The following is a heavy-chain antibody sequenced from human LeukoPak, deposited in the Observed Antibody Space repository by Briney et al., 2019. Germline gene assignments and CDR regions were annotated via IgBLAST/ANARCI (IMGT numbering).Heavy chain of an antibody. CDR2: ISWNSGSI. J-gene: IGHJ4*02. CDR1: GFTFDDYA. V-gene: IGHV3-9*01. CDR3: AKDIRLSIAAAGTGFDS. D-gene: IGHD6-13*01. Sequence: PGGSLRLSCAASGFTFDDYAMHWVRQAPGKGLEWVSGISWNSGSIGYADSVKGRFTISRDNAKNSLYLQMNSLRPEDTALYYCAKDIRLSIAAAGTGFDSWGQGTLVTVSS.